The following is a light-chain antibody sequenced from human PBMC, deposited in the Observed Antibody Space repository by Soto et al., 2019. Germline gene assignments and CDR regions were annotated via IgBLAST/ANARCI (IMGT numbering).Light chain of an antibody. V-gene: IGKV3-15*01. Sequence: EIVMTQSPATLSVSPGERATLSCRASQSVSSNLAWYQQKPCQAPRLLIYGAYTRATGIPARFSGSGSGTEFTLTISSLQSEDFAVYYCQQYNNWPPYTFGQGTKLEIK. CDR1: QSVSSN. CDR3: QQYNNWPPYT. CDR2: GAY. J-gene: IGKJ2*01.